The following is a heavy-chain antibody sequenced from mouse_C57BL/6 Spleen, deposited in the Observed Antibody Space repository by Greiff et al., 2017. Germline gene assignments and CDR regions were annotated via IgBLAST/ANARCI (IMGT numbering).Heavy chain of an antibody. Sequence: VQLQQPGAELVKPGASVKLSCKASGYTFTSYWMHWVKQRPGQGLEWIGMIHPNSGSTNYNEKFKSKATLTVDKSSSTAYMQLSSLTSEDSAVYYCARPFITTAFDYWGQGTTLTVSS. J-gene: IGHJ2*01. V-gene: IGHV1-64*01. CDR3: ARPFITTAFDY. D-gene: IGHD1-2*01. CDR1: GYTFTSYW. CDR2: IHPNSGST.